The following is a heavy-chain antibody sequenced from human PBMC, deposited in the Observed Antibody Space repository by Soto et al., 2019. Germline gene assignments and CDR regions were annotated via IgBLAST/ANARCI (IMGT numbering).Heavy chain of an antibody. CDR3: ARGSMARGAFDY. CDR2: IKEDGSET. J-gene: IGHJ4*02. V-gene: IGHV3-7*01. CDR1: GLTFSNYW. Sequence: GGSLRLSCAVSGLTFSNYWMSWVRQAPGKGLEWVANIKEDGSETYYEDSVKGRLTISRDNTKNSVYLQMNSLRGEDTAVYYCARGSMARGAFDYWGQGTLVTVSS. D-gene: IGHD3-10*01.